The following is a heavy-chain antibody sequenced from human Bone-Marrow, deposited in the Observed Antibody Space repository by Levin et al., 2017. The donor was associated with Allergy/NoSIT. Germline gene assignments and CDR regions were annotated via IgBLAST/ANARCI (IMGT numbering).Heavy chain of an antibody. Sequence: SETLSLTCTVSGGSISSYYWSWIRQPPGKGLEWIGYIYYSGSTNYNPSLKSRVTISVDTSKNQFSLKLSSVTAADTAVYYCARGADVLLWFGSHYYYYGMDVWGQGTTVTVSS. V-gene: IGHV4-59*01. D-gene: IGHD3-10*01. CDR3: ARGADVLLWFGSHYYYYGMDV. CDR1: GGSISSYY. CDR2: IYYSGST. J-gene: IGHJ6*02.